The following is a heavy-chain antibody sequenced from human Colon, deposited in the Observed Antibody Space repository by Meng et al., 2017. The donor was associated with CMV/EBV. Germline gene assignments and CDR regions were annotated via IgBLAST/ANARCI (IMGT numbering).Heavy chain of an antibody. V-gene: IGHV4-34*01. CDR1: GGSLTGHY. D-gene: IGHD3-10*01. CDR3: ARRVGSGKYYFDS. Sequence: CAIYGGSLTGHYCSWIRQSPGKGLEWIGEINYSQTINYNPSLKSRVTISADMSKNQCSLKLRSVTAADGAVYYCARRVGSGKYYFDSWSQGSLVTAPQ. CDR2: INYSQTI. J-gene: IGHJ4*02.